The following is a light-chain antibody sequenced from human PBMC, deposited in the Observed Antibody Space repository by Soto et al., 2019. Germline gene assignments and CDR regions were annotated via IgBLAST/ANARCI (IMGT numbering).Light chain of an antibody. Sequence: QSALTQPPSASGSPGQSVTISCTGTSSDDGGYNYVSWYQQHPGKAPKLMIYEVSNRPSGVPDRFSGSKSGNTASLTVSGLQAEDEADYYCSSYAGSNNHVVFGGGTKLTVL. CDR3: SSYAGSNNHVV. J-gene: IGLJ2*01. CDR1: SSDDGGYNY. V-gene: IGLV2-8*01. CDR2: EVS.